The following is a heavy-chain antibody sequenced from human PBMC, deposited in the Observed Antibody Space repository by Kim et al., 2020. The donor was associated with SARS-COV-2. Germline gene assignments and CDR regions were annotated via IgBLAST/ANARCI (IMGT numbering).Heavy chain of an antibody. CDR3: ARGSTSVDFDY. J-gene: IGHJ4*02. V-gene: IGHV4-34*01. CDR2: T. Sequence: TNSNPSLKSRVTISVDTSKNQFSLKLSSVTAADTAVYYCARGSTSVDFDYWGQGTLVTVSS. D-gene: IGHD5-12*01.